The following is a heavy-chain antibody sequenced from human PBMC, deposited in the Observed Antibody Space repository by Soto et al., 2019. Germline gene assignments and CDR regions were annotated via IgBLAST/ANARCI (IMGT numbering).Heavy chain of an antibody. CDR2: INHSGST. CDR3: VRDKRQQWLVWETGLDY. Sequence: SETLSLTCAVYGGSFSGYYWSWIRQPPGKGLEWIGEINHSGSTNYNPSLKSRVTISVDTSKNQFSLKLSSVTAADTAVYYCVRDKRQQWLVWETGLDYWGQGTLVTVSS. J-gene: IGHJ4*02. D-gene: IGHD6-19*01. CDR1: GGSFSGYY. V-gene: IGHV4-34*01.